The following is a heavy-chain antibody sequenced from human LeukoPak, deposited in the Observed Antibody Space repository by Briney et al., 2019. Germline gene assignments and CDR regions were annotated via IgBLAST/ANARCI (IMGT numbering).Heavy chain of an antibody. CDR1: GYTFTSNY. CDR3: ASDKGMEYSSSYGMDV. D-gene: IGHD6-6*01. V-gene: IGHV1-46*01. J-gene: IGHJ6*02. Sequence: ASVKVSCKASGYTFTSNYMHWVRQAPGQGLEWMGIINPSGGSTSYAQKFQGRVTMTRDTSTSTVYMELSSLRSEDTAVYYCASDKGMEYSSSYGMDVWGQGTTVTVSS. CDR2: INPSGGST.